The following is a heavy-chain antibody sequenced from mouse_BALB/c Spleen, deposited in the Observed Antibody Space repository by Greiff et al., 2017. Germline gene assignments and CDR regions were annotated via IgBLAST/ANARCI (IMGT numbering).Heavy chain of an antibody. J-gene: IGHJ3*01. CDR3: TRGPAHWDGFVY. D-gene: IGHD4-1*01. Sequence: EVKLVESGGGLVKPGGSLKLSCAASGFTFSSYTMSWVRQTPEKRLEWVATISSGGSYTYYPDSVKGRFTISRDNAKNTLYLQMSSLKSEDTAMYYCTRGPAHWDGFVYGGQGTRVTVSA. V-gene: IGHV5-6-4*01. CDR1: GFTFSSYT. CDR2: ISSGGSYT.